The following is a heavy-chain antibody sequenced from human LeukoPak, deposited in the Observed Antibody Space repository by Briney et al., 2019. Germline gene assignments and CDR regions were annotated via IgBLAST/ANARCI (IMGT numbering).Heavy chain of an antibody. CDR3: ARDVAAAGMNWFDP. J-gene: IGHJ5*02. Sequence: QTSETLSLTCTVSGGSISSYYWSWIRQPPGKGLEWIGYIYYSGSTNYNPSLKSRVTISVDTSKNQFSLKLSSVTAADTAVYYCARDVAAAGMNWFDPWGQGTLVTVSS. V-gene: IGHV4-59*12. D-gene: IGHD6-13*01. CDR2: IYYSGST. CDR1: GGSISSYY.